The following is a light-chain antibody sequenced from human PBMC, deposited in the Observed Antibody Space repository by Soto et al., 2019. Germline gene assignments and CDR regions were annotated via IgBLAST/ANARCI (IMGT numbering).Light chain of an antibody. CDR2: GAS. CDR1: QSISSN. J-gene: IGKJ4*02. CDR3: QQVSRYPHT. V-gene: IGKV3D-15*01. Sequence: ATVPGCIAKKANLSCRASQSISSNLAWYQQKPGQAPRLLIYGASTRATGIPDWFSGGGSGTDFTLTISILEPEAYAVYFCQQVSRYPHTVGGGTKVDI.